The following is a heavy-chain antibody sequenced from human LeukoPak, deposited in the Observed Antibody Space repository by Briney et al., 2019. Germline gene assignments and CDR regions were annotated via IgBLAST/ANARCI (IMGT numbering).Heavy chain of an antibody. CDR3: ARRVPGRSGNWFDP. J-gene: IGHJ5*02. CDR1: GGSISNNDYF. Sequence: PSETLSLTCTVSGGSISNNDYFWGWILQPPGTGLEWIGSMNYGGSTHDNPSLKSRVTISVDTSKNQVSLKLSSVTAADTAVYYCARRVPGRSGNWFDPWGQGTLVTVSS. V-gene: IGHV4-39*01. D-gene: IGHD2-2*01. CDR2: MNYGGST.